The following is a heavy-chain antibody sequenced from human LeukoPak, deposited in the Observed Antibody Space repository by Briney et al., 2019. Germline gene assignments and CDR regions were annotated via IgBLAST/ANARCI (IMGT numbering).Heavy chain of an antibody. D-gene: IGHD2-2*01. Sequence: PGGSLRLSCAASGFIFDDYAMHWVRQAPGKGLEWVSSISWNSDNIKYVDSVKGRFTISRDNAKNSLYLQMNSLRAEDTAVYYCARASSTSFYFDYWGQGTLVTVSS. CDR3: ARASSTSFYFDY. V-gene: IGHV3-9*01. J-gene: IGHJ4*02. CDR1: GFIFDDYA. CDR2: ISWNSDNI.